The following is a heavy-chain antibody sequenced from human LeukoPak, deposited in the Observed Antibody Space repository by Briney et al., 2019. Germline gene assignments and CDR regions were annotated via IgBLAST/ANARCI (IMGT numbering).Heavy chain of an antibody. J-gene: IGHJ4*02. CDR2: INHSGST. V-gene: IGHV4-34*01. CDR1: GGSFSGYY. CDR3: ARAGADYPDY. Sequence: PSETLSLTCAVYGGSFSGYYCSWIRQPPGKGLEWIGEINHSGSTNYNPSLKSRVTISVATSKNQFSLKLSSVTAADTAVYYCARAGADYPDYWGQGTLVTVSS. D-gene: IGHD6-13*01.